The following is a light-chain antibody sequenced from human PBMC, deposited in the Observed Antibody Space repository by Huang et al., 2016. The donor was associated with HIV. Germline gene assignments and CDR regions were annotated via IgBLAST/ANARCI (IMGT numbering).Light chain of an antibody. J-gene: IGKJ5*01. V-gene: IGKV4-1*01. CDR2: WAS. CDR3: QQFYSTPIT. CDR1: QSLLYRSNKKNY. Sequence: DIVMTQSPDSLAVSLGERGTINCKSSQSLLYRSNKKNYLAWYQQKPGQPPKLLIYWASSRESGVPDRFSGSGSGTDFTLTISSLQAEDVAVYHCQQFYSTPITFGQGTRLEIK.